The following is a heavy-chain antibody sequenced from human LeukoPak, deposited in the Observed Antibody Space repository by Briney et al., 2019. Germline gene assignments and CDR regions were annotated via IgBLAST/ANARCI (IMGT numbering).Heavy chain of an antibody. CDR3: AKDIVVVPAAILGGFDY. J-gene: IGHJ4*02. CDR1: GFTFSSYA. D-gene: IGHD2-2*01. CDR2: ISGSGGST. V-gene: IGHV3-23*01. Sequence: PGGSLRLSCAASGFTFSSYAMSWVRQAPGKGLEWVSAISGSGGSTYYADSVKGRFTISRDNSKNTLYLQMNSLRAEDTAVYYCAKDIVVVPAAILGGFDYWGQGTLVTVSS.